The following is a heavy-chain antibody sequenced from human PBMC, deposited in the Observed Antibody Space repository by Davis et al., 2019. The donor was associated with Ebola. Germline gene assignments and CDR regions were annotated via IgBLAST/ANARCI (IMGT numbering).Heavy chain of an antibody. V-gene: IGHV3-23*01. J-gene: IGHJ4*02. CDR3: TSTAGSVDY. CDR1: GFTFSSYA. D-gene: IGHD1-26*01. Sequence: GESLKISCAASGFTFSSYAMSWVRQAPGKGLEWVSGISGSGGSTYYADSVKGRFTISRDDSKNTAYLQMNSLKTEDTAVYYCTSTAGSVDYWGQGTLVTVSS. CDR2: ISGSGGST.